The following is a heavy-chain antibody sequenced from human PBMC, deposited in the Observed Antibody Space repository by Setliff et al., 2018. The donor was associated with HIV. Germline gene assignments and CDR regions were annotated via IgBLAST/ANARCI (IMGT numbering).Heavy chain of an antibody. Sequence: ASVKVSCKASGYGFTRKVRHWVRQAPGQRLEWMGWINVGSGNTKYSLRFQDRVTLTRDTSATPADMELSSLRSEDTAVYYCAIDVGSVWHNWFDPWGQGTLVTVSS. CDR2: INVGSGNT. CDR1: GYGFTRKV. V-gene: IGHV1-3*01. CDR3: AIDVGSVWHNWFDP. J-gene: IGHJ5*02. D-gene: IGHD6-25*01.